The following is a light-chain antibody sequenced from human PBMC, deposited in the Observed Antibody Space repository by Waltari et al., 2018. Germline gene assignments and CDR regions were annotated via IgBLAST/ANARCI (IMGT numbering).Light chain of an antibody. J-gene: IGLJ3*02. CDR2: DVT. CDR3: SSYAGTYTGV. Sequence: QSALTQPRSVSESPGQSVTISCTGTSSDVGGYNYISWYQPHPGKAPKLIIYDVTKRPSGVPDRSSASKAGNTASLTISGLRAEDEADYYCSSYAGTYTGVFGGGTKLTVL. CDR1: SSDVGGYNY. V-gene: IGLV2-11*01.